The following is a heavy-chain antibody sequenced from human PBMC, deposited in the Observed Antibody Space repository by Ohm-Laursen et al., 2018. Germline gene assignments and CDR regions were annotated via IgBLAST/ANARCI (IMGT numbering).Heavy chain of an antibody. Sequence: SLRLSCSASGFTFSSYAMSWVRQAPGKGLEWVSTISDSGGITYYADSMKGRFTISRDNSKNTLYLQMNSLRADDTAVYYCANHRSATWVHKRFDYWGQGTLVTVSS. CDR1: GFTFSSYA. V-gene: IGHV3-23*01. CDR3: ANHRSATWVHKRFDY. J-gene: IGHJ4*02. CDR2: ISDSGGIT. D-gene: IGHD5-24*01.